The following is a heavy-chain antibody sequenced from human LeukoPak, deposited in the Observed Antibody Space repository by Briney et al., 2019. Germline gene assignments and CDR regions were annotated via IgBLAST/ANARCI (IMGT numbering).Heavy chain of an antibody. CDR2: MNPNSGNT. CDR3: ARANYDFWSGYYTGPYYFDY. CDR1: GYTFTSYD. J-gene: IGHJ4*02. V-gene: IGHV1-8*03. D-gene: IGHD3-3*01. Sequence: ASVKVSCKASGYTFTSYDISWVRQATGQGLEWMGWMNPNSGNTGYAQKFQGRVTITRNTSISTAYMEPSSLRSEDTAVYYCARANYDFWSGYYTGPYYFDYWGQGTLVTVSS.